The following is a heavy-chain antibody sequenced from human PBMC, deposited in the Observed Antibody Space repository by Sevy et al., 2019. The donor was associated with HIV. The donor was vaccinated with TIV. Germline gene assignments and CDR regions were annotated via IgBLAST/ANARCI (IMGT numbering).Heavy chain of an antibody. CDR3: ARARLPTIVRRVVTHLIDY. V-gene: IGHV3-30*04. D-gene: IGHD3-10*01. CDR1: GFTFTTYA. Sequence: GGSLRLSCAASGFTFTTYAMHWVRQAPGKGLEWVAIISYDGSDKDYAGSVKGRFTISRDNSKNTLYLQMNSLRAEDTAVYYCARARLPTIVRRVVTHLIDYWGQGTLVTVSS. CDR2: ISYDGSDK. J-gene: IGHJ4*02.